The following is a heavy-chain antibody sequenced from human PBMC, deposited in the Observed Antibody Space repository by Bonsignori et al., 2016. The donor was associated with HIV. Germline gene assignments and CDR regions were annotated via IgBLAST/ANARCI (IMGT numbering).Heavy chain of an antibody. Sequence: QVQLVESGGGVVQPGRSLRLSCAASGFTFSNFAMHWVRQAPGKGLEWVAVTSYDGSNKNYADSVKGRFTISRDNSKNTLSLQMNSLRPEDTAVYYCAKTTVTIDWYFDLWGR. V-gene: IGHV3-30*01. D-gene: IGHD4-17*01. CDR1: GFTFSNFA. CDR2: TSYDGSNK. J-gene: IGHJ2*01. CDR3: AKTTVTIDWYFDL.